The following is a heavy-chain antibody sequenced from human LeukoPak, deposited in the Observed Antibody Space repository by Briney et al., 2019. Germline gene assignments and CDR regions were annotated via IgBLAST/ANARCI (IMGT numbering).Heavy chain of an antibody. CDR1: GGSLSSSSYY. V-gene: IGHV4-39*02. CDR3: ARRGSSTSCDY. D-gene: IGHD2-2*01. J-gene: IGHJ4*02. CDR2: IYYSGST. Sequence: SETLSLTCTVSGGSLSSSSYYWGWIRQPPGTGLEWIGSIYYSGSTYYNPSLKSRVTISVDPSQNHFSLKLSSGTATDTAVYYCARRGSSTSCDYWGQGTLVTVSS.